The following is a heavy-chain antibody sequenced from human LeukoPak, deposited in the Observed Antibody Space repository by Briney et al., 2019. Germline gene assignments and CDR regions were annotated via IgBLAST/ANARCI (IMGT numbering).Heavy chain of an antibody. J-gene: IGHJ4*02. CDR2: MNPNSGNT. Sequence: ASVEVSCKASGYTFTSYDINWVRQATGQGLEWMGWMNPNSGNTGYAQKLQGRVTMTTDTSTSTAYMELRSLRSDDTAVYYCAKSRDGYKPFDYWGQGTLVTVSS. CDR1: GYTFTSYD. V-gene: IGHV1-8*01. CDR3: AKSRDGYKPFDY. D-gene: IGHD5-24*01.